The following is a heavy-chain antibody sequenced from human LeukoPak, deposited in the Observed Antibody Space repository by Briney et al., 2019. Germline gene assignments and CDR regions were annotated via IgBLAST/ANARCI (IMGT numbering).Heavy chain of an antibody. CDR1: GYTFTRYD. Sequence: ASVKVSCKASGYTFTRYDINWVRQGTGQGLEWMGWMNPNSGNTGYAQKFQGRVTMTRNTSISTAYMELSSLRSEDTAVYYCASRLAGLDAFDIWGQGTMVTVSS. CDR2: MNPNSGNT. D-gene: IGHD6-19*01. CDR3: ASRLAGLDAFDI. V-gene: IGHV1-8*01. J-gene: IGHJ3*02.